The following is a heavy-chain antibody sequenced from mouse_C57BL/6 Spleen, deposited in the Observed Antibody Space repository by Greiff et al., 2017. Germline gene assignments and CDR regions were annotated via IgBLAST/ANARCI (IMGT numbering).Heavy chain of an antibody. D-gene: IGHD2-5*01. J-gene: IGHJ3*01. Sequence: EVKVVESGGGLVQPGGSLKLSCAASGFTFSDYYMYWVRQTPEKRLEWVAYISNGGGSTYYPDTVKGRFTISRDNAKNTLYLQMSRLKSDDTAMYYCARRGSSNSWFAYWGQGTLVTVSA. CDR2: ISNGGGST. CDR3: ARRGSSNSWFAY. V-gene: IGHV5-12*01. CDR1: GFTFSDYY.